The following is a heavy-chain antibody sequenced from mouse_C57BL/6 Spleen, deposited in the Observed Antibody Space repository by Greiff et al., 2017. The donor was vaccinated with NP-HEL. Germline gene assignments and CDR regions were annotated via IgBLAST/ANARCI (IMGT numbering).Heavy chain of an antibody. CDR3: ARDFQLGRGYAMDY. D-gene: IGHD4-1*02. J-gene: IGHJ4*01. V-gene: IGHV5-4*01. CDR1: GFTFSSYA. CDR2: ISDGGSYT. Sequence: EVKLMESGGGLVKPGGSLKLSCAASGFTFSSYAMSWVRQTPEKRLEWVATISDGGSYTYYPDNVKGRFTISRDNAKNNLYLQMSHLKSEDTAMYYCARDFQLGRGYAMDYWGQGTSVTVSS.